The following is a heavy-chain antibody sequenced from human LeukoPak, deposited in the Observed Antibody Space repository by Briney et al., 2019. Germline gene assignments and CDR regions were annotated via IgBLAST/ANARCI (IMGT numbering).Heavy chain of an antibody. V-gene: IGHV5-51*01. Sequence: GESLKISCKGSGYSFTSYWIGWVRQMPGKGLGWMGIIYPGDSDTRYSPSFQGQVTISADKSISTAYLQWSSLKASDTAMYYCARLRTSITMVRGVGHYYYGMDVWGQGTTVTVSS. CDR2: IYPGDSDT. CDR3: ARLRTSITMVRGVGHYYYGMDV. CDR1: GYSFTSYW. D-gene: IGHD3-10*01. J-gene: IGHJ6*02.